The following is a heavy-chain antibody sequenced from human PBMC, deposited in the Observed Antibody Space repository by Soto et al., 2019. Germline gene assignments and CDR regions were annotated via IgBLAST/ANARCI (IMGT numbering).Heavy chain of an antibody. CDR1: GGSFSGYY. J-gene: IGHJ5*02. CDR3: ARARRITSIFGVVRIWFDP. D-gene: IGHD3-3*01. CDR2: INHSGST. Sequence: SETLSLTCAVYGGSFSGYYWSWIRQPPGKGLEWIGEINHSGSTNYNPSLKSRVTISVDASKNQFSLKLSSVTAADTAVYYCARARRITSIFGVVRIWFDPWGQGTLVTVSS. V-gene: IGHV4-34*01.